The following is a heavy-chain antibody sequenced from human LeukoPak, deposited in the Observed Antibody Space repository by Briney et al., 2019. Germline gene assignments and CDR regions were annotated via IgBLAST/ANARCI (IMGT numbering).Heavy chain of an antibody. CDR1: GGTFSSYA. D-gene: IGHD3-10*01. CDR3: AKTHYYGSGRSMDV. V-gene: IGHV1-69*04. J-gene: IGHJ6*02. CDR2: IIPILGIA. Sequence: ASVKVSCKASGGTFSSYAISWVRQAPGQGLEWMGRIIPILGIANYAQKLQGRVTMTTDTSTSTAYMELRSLRSDDTAVYYCAKTHYYGSGRSMDVWGQGTTVTVSS.